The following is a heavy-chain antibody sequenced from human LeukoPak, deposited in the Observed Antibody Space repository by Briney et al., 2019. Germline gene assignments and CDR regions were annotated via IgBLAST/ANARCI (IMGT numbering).Heavy chain of an antibody. J-gene: IGHJ4*02. CDR1: GFIVISNY. CDR3: AREGVSAGIFDY. D-gene: IGHD6-13*01. CDR2: IYSGGST. Sequence: GGSLRLSCAASGFIVISNYMSWVRQAPGKGLEWVSVIYSGGSTYYADSVKGRFTTSRDNSKNTVYLQMNSLRAEDTGVYYCAREGVSAGIFDYWGQGTLVTVSS. V-gene: IGHV3-66*01.